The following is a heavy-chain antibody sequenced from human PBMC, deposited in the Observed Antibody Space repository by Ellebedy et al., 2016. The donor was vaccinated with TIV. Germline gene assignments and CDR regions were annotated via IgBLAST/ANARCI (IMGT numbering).Heavy chain of an antibody. Sequence: MPSETLSLTCTVSGGSISSYYWSWIRQPPGKGLEWIGYIFNSGSTNYNPSLKSRVTISVDTSKNHFSLKLSSVTAADTAVYYCARDGYGITRYRDWFDPWGQGTLVTVSS. CDR3: ARDGYGITRYRDWFDP. D-gene: IGHD3-16*01. CDR1: GGSISSYY. CDR2: IFNSGST. J-gene: IGHJ5*02. V-gene: IGHV4-59*01.